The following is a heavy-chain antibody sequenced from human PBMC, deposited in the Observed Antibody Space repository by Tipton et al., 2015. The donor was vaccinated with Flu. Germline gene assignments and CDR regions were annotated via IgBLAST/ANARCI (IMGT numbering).Heavy chain of an antibody. V-gene: IGHV4-34*01. CDR2: INHSGST. Sequence: TLSLTCAVYGGSFSGYYWSWIRQPPGKGLEWIGEINHSGSTNYNPSLKSRVTISVDTSKNQFSLKLSSLTAADTAVYYCARDRGYSDFWSGYYTRYFDYWGQGTLVTVSS. J-gene: IGHJ4*02. D-gene: IGHD3-3*01. CDR3: ARDRGYSDFWSGYYTRYFDY. CDR1: GGSFSGYY.